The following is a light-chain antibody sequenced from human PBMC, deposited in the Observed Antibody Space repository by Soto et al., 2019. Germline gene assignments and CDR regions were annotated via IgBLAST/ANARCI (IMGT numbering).Light chain of an antibody. CDR1: QSVRSY. CDR2: DAF. CDR3: QQRSNWPST. V-gene: IGKV3-11*01. Sequence: EIVLSQSPVTLSLSPGERATLSCRSSQSVRSYLAWYQQKPGQAPRLLIYDAFKRATGIPAMFSGSGSGTDFTLTISSLEPEDFAVYYCQQRSNWPSTFGGGTKVEIK. J-gene: IGKJ4*01.